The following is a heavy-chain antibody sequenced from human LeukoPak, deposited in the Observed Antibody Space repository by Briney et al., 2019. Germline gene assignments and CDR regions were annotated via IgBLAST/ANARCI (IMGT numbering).Heavy chain of an antibody. D-gene: IGHD6-13*01. CDR1: GYTFTSYG. V-gene: IGHV1-18*01. CDR2: ISAYNGNT. CDR3: ARDDFGGPYSSSWSIY. J-gene: IGHJ4*02. Sequence: ASVKVSCKASGYTFTSYGISWVRQAPGQGLEWMGWISAYNGNTNYAQKLQGRVTMTTDTSTSTAYMELRSLRSDDTAVYYCARDDFGGPYSSSWSIYWGQGTLVTVSS.